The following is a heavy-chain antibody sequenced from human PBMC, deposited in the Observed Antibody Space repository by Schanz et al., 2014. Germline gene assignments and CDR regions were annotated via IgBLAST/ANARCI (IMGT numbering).Heavy chain of an antibody. Sequence: EVQLVESGGGLVQPGESLRVSCAASGFTFSNYWMSWVRQAPGKGLEWVANIRQEGSEKYYVDSVKGRFTVSRDDAKNSLYLQMNSLRVEDTAIYYCAKIWKAHHLTGRPGWSDGMDVWGQGTTV. CDR1: GFTFSNYW. J-gene: IGHJ6*02. D-gene: IGHD3-3*01. CDR2: IRQEGSEK. V-gene: IGHV3-7*03. CDR3: AKIWKAHHLTGRPGWSDGMDV.